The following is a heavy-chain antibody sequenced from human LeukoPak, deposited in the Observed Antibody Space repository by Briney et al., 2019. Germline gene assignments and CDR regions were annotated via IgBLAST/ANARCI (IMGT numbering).Heavy chain of an antibody. V-gene: IGHV1-3*01. CDR3: ARDEGIQLWFYFDY. CDR2: INAGNGNT. CDR1: GYTFTSYA. D-gene: IGHD5-18*01. J-gene: IGHJ4*02. Sequence: ASVKVSCKASGYTFTSYAMHWVRQAPGQRLEWMGWINAGNGNTKYSQKFQGRVTITRDTSASTAYMELSSLRSEDTAVYYCARDEGIQLWFYFDYWGQGTLVTVSS.